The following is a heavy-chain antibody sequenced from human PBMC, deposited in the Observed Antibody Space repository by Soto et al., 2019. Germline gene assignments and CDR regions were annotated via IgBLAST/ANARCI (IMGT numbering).Heavy chain of an antibody. CDR3: ARELIKRAADAFDI. CDR2: ISYDGSNK. V-gene: IGHV3-30-3*01. D-gene: IGHD6-25*01. J-gene: IGHJ3*02. Sequence: GGSLRLSCAASGFTFSSYAMHWVRQAPGKGLEWVAVISYDGSNKYYADSVKGRFTISRDNSKNTLYLQMNSLRAEDTAVYYCARELIKRAADAFDIWGQGTMVTVSS. CDR1: GFTFSSYA.